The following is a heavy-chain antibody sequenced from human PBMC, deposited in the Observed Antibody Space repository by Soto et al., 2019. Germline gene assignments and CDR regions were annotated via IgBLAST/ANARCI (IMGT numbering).Heavy chain of an antibody. J-gene: IGHJ4*02. Sequence: EVQLLESGGGLVQPGGSLRLSCAASGFTFTNYTMNWVRHSPGKGLEWVASVIGTGIDTYHAASVKGRFTISRDNSRNTMYLEMNRLRAVDTAMYHCAKATRGQCIGAHCYAFDFWGQGILVTIS. D-gene: IGHD2-15*01. V-gene: IGHV3-23*01. CDR1: GFTFTNYT. CDR2: VIGTGIDT. CDR3: AKATRGQCIGAHCYAFDF.